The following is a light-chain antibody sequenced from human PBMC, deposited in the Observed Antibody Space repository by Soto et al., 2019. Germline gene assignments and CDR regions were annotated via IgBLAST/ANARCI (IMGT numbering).Light chain of an antibody. CDR2: GAS. CDR3: QQYGDSPFT. Sequence: EIVLTQSPGTLSLSPGERATLSCRASQSVISRYLAWYQQKPGQAPSLLIDGASSRATGIPDRFSGRGSGTDFTLTISRLEPEDFALYYCQQYGDSPFTFGQGTKVDIK. CDR1: QSVISRY. V-gene: IGKV3-20*01. J-gene: IGKJ1*01.